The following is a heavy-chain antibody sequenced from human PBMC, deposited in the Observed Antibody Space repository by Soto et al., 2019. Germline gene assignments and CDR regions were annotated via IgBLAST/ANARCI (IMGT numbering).Heavy chain of an antibody. D-gene: IGHD6-19*01. CDR2: IYYSGST. V-gene: IGHV4-31*03. J-gene: IGHJ5*02. CDR1: CGSISRGGYY. Sequence: PSETLSITCTVSCGSISRGGYYWSWIRQHPGKGLEWIGYIYYSGSTYYNPSLKSRVTISVDTSKNQFSLKLSSVTAADTAVYYCARSPYSSGWTYKWFDPWGQGTLVTVSS. CDR3: ARSPYSSGWTYKWFDP.